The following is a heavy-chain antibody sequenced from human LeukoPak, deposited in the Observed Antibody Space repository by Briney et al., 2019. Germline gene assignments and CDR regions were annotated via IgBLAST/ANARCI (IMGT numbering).Heavy chain of an antibody. CDR1: GYTFTGYY. D-gene: IGHD6-13*01. Sequence: ASVKVSCKASGYTFTGYYLHWVRQPPAQGREWMGWINPNSGGTNKAQKFQGRVTITSDTSISTAYMELSRLRSDDTAVYYCSCLAARSQDNWFDPWGQGTLVTVSS. V-gene: IGHV1-2*02. CDR3: SCLAARSQDNWFDP. J-gene: IGHJ5*02. CDR2: INPNSGGT.